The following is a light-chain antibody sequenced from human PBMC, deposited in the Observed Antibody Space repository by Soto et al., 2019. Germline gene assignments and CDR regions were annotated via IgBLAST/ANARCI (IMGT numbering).Light chain of an antibody. CDR1: NSNIGTKA. Sequence: QAVVTQPPSASGTPGQRVTISCSGSNSNIGTKAVKWYQQLPGKAPRLLIYHNTNRPSGVPDRFSGSKSGTSASLAITGLQAEDEADYYCQSYDSSLSGSVFGGGTKLTVL. V-gene: IGLV1-40*01. CDR2: HNT. CDR3: QSYDSSLSGSV. J-gene: IGLJ2*01.